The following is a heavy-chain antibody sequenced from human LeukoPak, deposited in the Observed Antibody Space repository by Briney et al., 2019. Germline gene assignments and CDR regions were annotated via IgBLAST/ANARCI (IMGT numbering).Heavy chain of an antibody. CDR3: AKGKDLYGALDF. CDR1: GFTFSDYY. V-gene: IGHV3-30*18. Sequence: TGGSLRLSCAASGFTFSDYYMSWIRQAPGKGLDWAAIISFDGSTKYYADSVKGRFTISRDNSKNTLFLQMDSLRVEDTALYYCAKGKDLYGALDFWGQGTMVTVSS. J-gene: IGHJ3*01. CDR2: ISFDGSTK. D-gene: IGHD3-16*01.